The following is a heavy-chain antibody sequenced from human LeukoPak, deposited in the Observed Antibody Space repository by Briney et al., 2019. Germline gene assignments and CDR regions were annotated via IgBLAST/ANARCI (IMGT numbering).Heavy chain of an antibody. CDR3: AGPTSSGWHGDFDY. Sequence: PSETLSLTCTVSGGSISPYYGSWIRQSPGKGLEWIGCIHYSGSTIYNPSLKSRVSISVDTSKNQFSLKLSSATAADTAVYYCAGPTSSGWHGDFDYWGQGTLVTVSS. D-gene: IGHD6-19*01. V-gene: IGHV4-59*08. CDR1: GGSISPYY. CDR2: IHYSGST. J-gene: IGHJ4*02.